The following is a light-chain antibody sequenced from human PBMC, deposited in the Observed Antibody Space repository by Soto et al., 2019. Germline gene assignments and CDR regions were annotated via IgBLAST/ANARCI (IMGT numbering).Light chain of an antibody. CDR1: QSFRSSY. J-gene: IGKJ3*01. Sequence: EIVLTQSPGTLSLSPGERATLSCRASQSFRSSYLTWYHQKPGQAPGLLIFGASSRATGTPDRISGSGSGTDYTLTINRLEPEDFGVYYCQQYGDSVFTFGPGTTVEIK. V-gene: IGKV3-20*01. CDR3: QQYGDSVFT. CDR2: GAS.